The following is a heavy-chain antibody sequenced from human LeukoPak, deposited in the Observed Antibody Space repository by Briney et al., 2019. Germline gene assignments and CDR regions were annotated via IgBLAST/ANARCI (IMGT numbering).Heavy chain of an antibody. CDR1: GGSFSGYY. V-gene: IGHV4-34*01. J-gene: IGHJ5*02. Sequence: PSETLSLTCAVYGGSFSGYYWSWIRQPPGKGLEWIGEINHSGSTYYNPSLRSRVTISGDTSKNQFSLKLTSVTAADTAVYYCVRHDSWNNDNWFDPWGQGTLVTVSS. CDR3: VRHDSWNNDNWFDP. CDR2: INHSGST. D-gene: IGHD1/OR15-1a*01.